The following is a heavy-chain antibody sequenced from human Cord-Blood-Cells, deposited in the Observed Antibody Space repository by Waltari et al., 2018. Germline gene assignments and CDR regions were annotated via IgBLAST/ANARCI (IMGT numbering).Heavy chain of an antibody. V-gene: IGHV4-4*02. J-gene: IGHJ4*02. CDR2: IYHSGST. CDR3: ASSSQDWGFDY. D-gene: IGHD7-27*01. Sequence: QVQLQESGPGLVQPSGTLSLTCAVSGGSISSSHWCSGVRQPPGKGLEWIGEIYHSGSTNYNPSLTSRVTISVDKSKNQFSLKLSSVTAADTAVYYCASSSQDWGFDYWGQGTLVTVSS. CDR1: GGSISSSHW.